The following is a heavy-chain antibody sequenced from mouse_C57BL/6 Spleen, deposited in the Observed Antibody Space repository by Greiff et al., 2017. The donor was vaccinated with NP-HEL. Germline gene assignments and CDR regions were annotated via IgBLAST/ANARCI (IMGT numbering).Heavy chain of an antibody. Sequence: VQLQQSGPGLVKPSQSLSLTCSVTGYSITSGYYWNWIRQFPGNKLEWMGYISYDGSNNYNPSLKNRISITRDTSKNQFFLKLNSVTTEDTATYYCALRRAYAMDYWGQGTSVTVSS. J-gene: IGHJ4*01. D-gene: IGHD2-12*01. CDR3: ALRRAYAMDY. CDR2: ISYDGSN. V-gene: IGHV3-6*01. CDR1: GYSITSGYY.